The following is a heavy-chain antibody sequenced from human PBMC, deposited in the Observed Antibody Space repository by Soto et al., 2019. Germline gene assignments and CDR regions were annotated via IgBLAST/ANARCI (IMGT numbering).Heavy chain of an antibody. CDR1: GGSISRGDYY. CDR3: ARGSEPTPTTPYSSYTDMDA. V-gene: IGHV4-30-4*01. CDR2: IYYSGST. D-gene: IGHD2-15*01. J-gene: IGHJ6*02. Sequence: SETLSLTCTVSGGSISRGDYYWSWISQPPGKGLEWIGYIYYSGSTYYNPSLKSRVTISVDTSKNQFSLKLSSVTAADTAVYYCARGSEPTPTTPYSSYTDMDAWGQETTVTVSS.